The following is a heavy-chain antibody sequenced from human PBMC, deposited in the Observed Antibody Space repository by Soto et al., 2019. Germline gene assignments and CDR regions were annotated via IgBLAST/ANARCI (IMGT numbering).Heavy chain of an antibody. V-gene: IGHV3-30*18. CDR3: AKDRCTNGVCYPGWFDP. CDR1: GFTFSSYG. CDR2: ISYDGSNK. Sequence: PGGSLRLSCAASGFTFSSYGMHWVRQAPGKGLEWVAVISYDGSNKYHADSVKGRFTISRDNSKNTLYLQMNSLRAEDTAVYYCAKDRCTNGVCYPGWFDPWGQGTLVTVSS. J-gene: IGHJ5*02. D-gene: IGHD2-8*01.